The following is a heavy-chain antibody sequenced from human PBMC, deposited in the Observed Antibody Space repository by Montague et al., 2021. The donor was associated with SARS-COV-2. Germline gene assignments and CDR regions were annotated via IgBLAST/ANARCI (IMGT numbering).Heavy chain of an antibody. CDR1: GFTFHEYA. Sequence: SLRLSCAASGFTFHEYAMHWVRQTPGKGLEWVSGISWNSDRKDYADSVKGRFTISRDNAKNVLYLQMNSLRREDTAWYYCAKDTSSWIRELPDYWGQGTLVTVSS. D-gene: IGHD5-12*01. J-gene: IGHJ4*02. V-gene: IGHV3-9*01. CDR3: AKDTSSWIRELPDY. CDR2: ISWNSDRK.